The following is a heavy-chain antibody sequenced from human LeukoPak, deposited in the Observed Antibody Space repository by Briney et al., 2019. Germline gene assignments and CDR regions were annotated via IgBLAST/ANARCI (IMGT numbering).Heavy chain of an antibody. CDR2: IYPGDSDN. Sequence: GESLKISCKGSGYSFTSYCIGWVRQLPGKGLEWVGIIYPGDSDNRSSQSFQSQVTISADKSISTAYLQWSSLKASDTAMYYCARLGGITMVRGVIHDGMDVWGQGTTVTVSS. V-gene: IGHV5-51*01. CDR1: GYSFTSYC. D-gene: IGHD3-10*01. CDR3: ARLGGITMVRGVIHDGMDV. J-gene: IGHJ6*02.